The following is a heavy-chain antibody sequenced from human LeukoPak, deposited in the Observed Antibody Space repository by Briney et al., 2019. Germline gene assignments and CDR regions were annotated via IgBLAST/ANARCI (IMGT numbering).Heavy chain of an antibody. CDR2: ISSSSSTI. CDR3: ATASSTRKGFDY. J-gene: IGHJ4*02. D-gene: IGHD2-2*01. V-gene: IGHV3-48*01. Sequence: GGSLRLSCAASGLTFSSYSMNWVRQAPGKGLEWVSYISSSSSTIYYADSVRGRFTISRDNAKNSLYLQMNSLRAEDTAVYYCATASSTRKGFDYWGQGTLVTVSS. CDR1: GLTFSSYS.